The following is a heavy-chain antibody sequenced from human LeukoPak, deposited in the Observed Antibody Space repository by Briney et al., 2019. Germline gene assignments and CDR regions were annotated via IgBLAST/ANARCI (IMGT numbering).Heavy chain of an antibody. J-gene: IGHJ4*02. D-gene: IGHD3-10*01. CDR3: ARRRVTVVRGVDITSYYFDY. CDR2: ISSSGSSI. Sequence: PGGSLRLSCAASGFTFTSDSMNWVRQAPGKGLEWISYISSSGSSIFYADSVRGRFTVSRDNAKNSLYLQMNSLRAEDTALYYCARRRVTVVRGVDITSYYFDYWGQGTLVTVSS. CDR1: GFTFTSDS. V-gene: IGHV3-48*04.